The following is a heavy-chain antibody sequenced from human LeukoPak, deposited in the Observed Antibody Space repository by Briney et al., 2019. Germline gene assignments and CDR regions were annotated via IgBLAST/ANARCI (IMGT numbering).Heavy chain of an antibody. CDR1: GFSLSTSGMC. D-gene: IGHD3-10*01. CDR3: ARGPSGERISNWFDP. J-gene: IGHJ5*02. Sequence: SGPTLVNPTQTLTLTCTFSGFSLSTSGMCVSWIRQPPGKALEWLARIDWDDDEYYSTSLKTRLTISKDTSNNQVVLTMTNMDPVDTATYYCARGPSGERISNWFDPWGQGTLVTVSS. CDR2: IDWDDDE. V-gene: IGHV2-70*11.